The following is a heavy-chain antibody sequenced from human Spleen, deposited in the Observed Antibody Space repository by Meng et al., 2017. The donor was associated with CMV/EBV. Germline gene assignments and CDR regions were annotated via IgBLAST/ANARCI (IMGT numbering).Heavy chain of an antibody. J-gene: IGHJ4*02. V-gene: IGHV3-7*01. CDR1: GFHFSTYW. CDR3: AKDRYSYGSVGAEPDL. Sequence: GGSLRLSCAASGFHFSTYWMSWVRQAPGKALEWVANINQDGSQRNYVDSVKGRFTISRDNAKNSMYLQMNSLRVEDTAVYYCAKDRYSYGSVGAEPDLWGQGNLVTVSS. D-gene: IGHD5-18*01. CDR2: INQDGSQR.